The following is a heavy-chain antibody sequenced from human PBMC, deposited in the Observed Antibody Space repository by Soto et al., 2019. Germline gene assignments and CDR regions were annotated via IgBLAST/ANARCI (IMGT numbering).Heavy chain of an antibody. CDR1: GYTFTSYA. Sequence: QVQLVQSGAEVKKPGASVKVSCKASGYTFTSYAMHWVRQAPGQRLEWMGWINTGNGNTEYSQKFQGRVLITRYASASTAYMELRSLRSEDTAVYFCARGTCSGGNCYSFHFDYWGQGTLVTVSS. CDR3: ARGTCSGGNCYSFHFDY. V-gene: IGHV1-3*04. CDR2: INTGNGNT. D-gene: IGHD2-15*01. J-gene: IGHJ4*02.